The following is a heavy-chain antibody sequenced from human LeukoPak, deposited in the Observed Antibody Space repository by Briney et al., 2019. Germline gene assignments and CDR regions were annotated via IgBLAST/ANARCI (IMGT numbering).Heavy chain of an antibody. CDR3: ARWGCYDSSGYYCNWFDP. Sequence: GGSLRPSCAASGFTFSSYAMSWVRQAPEKGLEWVSVIYSGGSTYYADSVKGRFTISRDNSKNTLYLQMNSLRAEDTAVYYCARWGCYDSSGYYCNWFDPWGQGTLVTVSS. D-gene: IGHD3-22*01. J-gene: IGHJ5*02. V-gene: IGHV3-53*01. CDR2: IYSGGST. CDR1: GFTFSSYA.